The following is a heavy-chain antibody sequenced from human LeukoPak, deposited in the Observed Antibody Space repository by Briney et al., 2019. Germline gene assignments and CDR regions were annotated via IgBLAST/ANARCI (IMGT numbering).Heavy chain of an antibody. Sequence: PSQTLSLTCAVSGGSISSGGYSWSWIRQPPGKGLEWIGYIYYSGSTYYNPSLKSRVTISVDKSKNQFSLKLTSVTAADTAVYYCARHQRGNSDAFDIWGQGTMVTVSS. CDR2: IYYSGST. J-gene: IGHJ3*02. D-gene: IGHD4-23*01. CDR1: GGSISSGGYS. V-gene: IGHV4-30-4*07. CDR3: ARHQRGNSDAFDI.